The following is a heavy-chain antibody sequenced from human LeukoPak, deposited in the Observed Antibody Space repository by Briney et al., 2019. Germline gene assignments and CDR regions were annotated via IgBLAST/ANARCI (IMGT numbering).Heavy chain of an antibody. V-gene: IGHV4-31*03. CDR1: GGSISSGGYY. Sequence: PSETLSLTCTVSGGSISSGGYYWSWIRQHTGKGLEWMGYIYYSGSTYYNPSLKSRVTISVDTSKNQFSLKLSSVTAADTAVYYCARVKGPGVTMVRGVIDYWGQGTLVTVSS. J-gene: IGHJ4*02. CDR3: ARVKGPGVTMVRGVIDY. D-gene: IGHD3-10*01. CDR2: IYYSGST.